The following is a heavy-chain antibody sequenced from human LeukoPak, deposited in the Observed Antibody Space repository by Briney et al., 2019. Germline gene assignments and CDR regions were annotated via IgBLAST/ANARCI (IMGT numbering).Heavy chain of an antibody. CDR1: GFTFEDYT. V-gene: IGHV3-43*01. Sequence: PGGTLRLSRAASGFTFEDYTMHWVRQAPGKGLEWVSLISWEGGSTFYADSVKGRFTISRDNTKNSLYLQMNSLTTEDTALYYCAKHLGRNKLFGVDSDYWGQGTLVTVSS. J-gene: IGHJ4*02. CDR2: ISWEGGST. CDR3: AKHLGRNKLFGVDSDY. D-gene: IGHD3-3*01.